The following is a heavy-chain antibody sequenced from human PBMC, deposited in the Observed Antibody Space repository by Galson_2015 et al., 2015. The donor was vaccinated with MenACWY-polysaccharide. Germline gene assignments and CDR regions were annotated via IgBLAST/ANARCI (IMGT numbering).Heavy chain of an antibody. J-gene: IGHJ4*02. V-gene: IGHV3-30-3*01. D-gene: IGHD4-23*01. Sequence: SLRLSCAASGFTFSSYAMHWVRQAPGKGLEWVAVISYDGSNKYYADSVKGRFTTSRDNSKNTLYLQMNSLRAEDTAVYYCAREYDYGGRTLDYWGQGTLVTVSS. CDR1: GFTFSSYA. CDR3: AREYDYGGRTLDY. CDR2: ISYDGSNK.